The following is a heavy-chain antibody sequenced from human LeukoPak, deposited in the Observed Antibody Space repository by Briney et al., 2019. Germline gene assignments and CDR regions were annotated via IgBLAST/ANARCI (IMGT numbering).Heavy chain of an antibody. Sequence: ASVQSSCQASGYTFTSYGISSVRQTPGQGLERRGWISAYNGNTNYAQKLQGRVTMTTDTSTSTAYMELRSLRSDDTAVYYCARDGDIVVVVAATDAFDIWGQGTMVTVSS. CDR1: GYTFTSYG. CDR2: ISAYNGNT. V-gene: IGHV1-18*01. J-gene: IGHJ3*02. CDR3: ARDGDIVVVVAATDAFDI. D-gene: IGHD2-15*01.